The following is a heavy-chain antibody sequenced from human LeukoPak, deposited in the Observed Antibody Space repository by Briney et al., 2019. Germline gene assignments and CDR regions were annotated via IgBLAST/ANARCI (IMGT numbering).Heavy chain of an antibody. J-gene: IGHJ3*02. V-gene: IGHV4-59*01. D-gene: IGHD1-14*01. CDR1: GDSISNYY. Sequence: SETLSLTRTVSGDSISNYYWSWIRQPPGKGLEWIGYIYYSGNTDYNPSLKSRVTISVDTSKNQFSLRLNSVTAADTAVYYCARYRNEALFAFDIWGQGTMATVSS. CDR3: ARYRNEALFAFDI. CDR2: IYYSGNT.